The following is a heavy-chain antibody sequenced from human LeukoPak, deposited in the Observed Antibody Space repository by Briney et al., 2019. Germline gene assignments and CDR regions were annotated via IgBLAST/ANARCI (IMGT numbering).Heavy chain of an antibody. D-gene: IGHD4-11*01. CDR3: ARGSGTVAY. V-gene: IGHV4-34*01. J-gene: IGHJ4*02. CDR1: GGSFSGYY. Sequence: SETLSLTCAVYGGSFSGYYWSWIRQPPGKELEWIGEINHSGSTNYNPSLKSRVTISVDTSMNQFSLKLSSVTAADTAVYYCARGSGTVAYWGQGTLVTVSS. CDR2: INHSGST.